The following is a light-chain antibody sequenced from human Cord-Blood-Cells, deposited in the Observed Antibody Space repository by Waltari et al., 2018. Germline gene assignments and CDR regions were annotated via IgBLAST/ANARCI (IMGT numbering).Light chain of an antibody. V-gene: IGKV4-1*01. CDR2: WAS. Sequence: IVMTQSPDSLAVPLDEMPTITCKCSQSVLYSSNNKNYLAWYQQKPGQPPKLLIYWASTREYGVPDRFSGSGSGTDFTLTISSLQAEDVAVYYCQQYYSTPFTFGPGTKVDIK. CDR1: QSVLYSSNNKNY. J-gene: IGKJ3*01. CDR3: QQYYSTPFT.